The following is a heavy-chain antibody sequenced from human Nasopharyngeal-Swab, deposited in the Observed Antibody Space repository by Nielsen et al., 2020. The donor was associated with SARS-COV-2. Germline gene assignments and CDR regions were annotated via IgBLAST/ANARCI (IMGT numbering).Heavy chain of an antibody. D-gene: IGHD6-13*01. V-gene: IGHV3-23*01. CDR3: AKAYLVAAAGTMGY. CDR2: ISGSGGST. J-gene: IGHJ4*02. Sequence: GGSLRLSCAASGFTFSNYAMSWVRQAPGKGLEWVSAISGSGGSTYYADSVKGRFTISRDNSENTLSLQMNSLRAEDTAVYYCAKAYLVAAAGTMGYWGQGTLVTVSS. CDR1: GFTFSNYA.